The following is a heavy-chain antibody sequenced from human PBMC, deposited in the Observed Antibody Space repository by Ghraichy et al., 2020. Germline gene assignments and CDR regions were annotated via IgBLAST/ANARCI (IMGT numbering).Heavy chain of an antibody. CDR1: GFSFSSYA. CDR3: AKALGDSSSWRSYFDY. V-gene: IGHV3-23*01. CDR2: ISGSGDST. Sequence: GGSLRLSCAASGFSFSSYAMNWVRQAPGKGLEWVSAISGSGDSTYYADSVKGRFTISRDNSKNTLYVQMNSLRAEDTAVYYCAKALGDSSSWRSYFDYWGQGTLVTVSS. J-gene: IGHJ4*02. D-gene: IGHD6-13*01.